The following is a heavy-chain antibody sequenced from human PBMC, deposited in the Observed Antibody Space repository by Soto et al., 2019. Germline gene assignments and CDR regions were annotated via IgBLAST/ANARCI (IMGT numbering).Heavy chain of an antibody. CDR3: ARHSAWTTVGDYFFDY. CDR1: GDSVSGGGYY. J-gene: IGHJ4*02. D-gene: IGHD4-17*01. Sequence: PSETLSLTCTVSGDSVSGGGYYWTWIRQPPGKGLEWIGYIYYSGSSNYNPSLKSRVTISLDTSKTQFSLKLTSVTAADTAVYYCARHSAWTTVGDYFFDYWGQGTLVTVSS. V-gene: IGHV4-61*08. CDR2: IYYSGSS.